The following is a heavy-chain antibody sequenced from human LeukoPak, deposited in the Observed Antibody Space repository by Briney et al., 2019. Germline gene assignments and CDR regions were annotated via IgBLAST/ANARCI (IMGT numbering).Heavy chain of an antibody. CDR3: ARAGYGGNSNTLDY. V-gene: IGHV4-59*01. Sequence: SETLSLTCTVSGGSISTYYWSWIRQPPGKGLEWIGYVYYSGSTDYNPSLKSRVTISVDTSKNQFSLKLSSVTAADTAVYYCARAGYGGNSNTLDYWGQGTLVTVSS. CDR2: VYYSGST. D-gene: IGHD4-23*01. CDR1: GGSISTYY. J-gene: IGHJ4*02.